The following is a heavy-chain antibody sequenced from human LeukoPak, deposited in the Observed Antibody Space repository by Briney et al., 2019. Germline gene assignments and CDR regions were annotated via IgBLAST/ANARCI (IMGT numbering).Heavy chain of an antibody. D-gene: IGHD3-16*01. Sequence: GGSLRLSCAASGFTLDDYAMHWVRQAPGKGLVWVSRINGDGSSTSYADSVKGRFTISRDNAKNTLYLQMNSLRAEDSAVYYCASAYYHYYFDYWSQGTLVTVSS. CDR2: INGDGSST. J-gene: IGHJ4*02. CDR1: GFTLDDYA. V-gene: IGHV3-74*01. CDR3: ASAYYHYYFDY.